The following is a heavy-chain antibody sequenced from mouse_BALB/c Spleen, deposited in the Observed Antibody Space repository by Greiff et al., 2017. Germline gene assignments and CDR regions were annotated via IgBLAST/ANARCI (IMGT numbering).Heavy chain of an antibody. Sequence: VQLQQSGAELVRSGASVKLSCTASGFNIKDYYMHWVKQRPEQGLEWIGWIDPENGDTEYAPKFQGKATMTADTSSNTAYLQLSSLTSEDTAVYYCYYYGPDYWGQGTTLTVSS. J-gene: IGHJ2*01. D-gene: IGHD1-2*01. V-gene: IGHV14-4*02. CDR2: IDPENGDT. CDR3: YYYGPDY. CDR1: GFNIKDYY.